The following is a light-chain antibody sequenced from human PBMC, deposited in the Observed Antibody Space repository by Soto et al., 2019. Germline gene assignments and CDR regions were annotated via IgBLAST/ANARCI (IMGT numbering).Light chain of an antibody. CDR1: QSVGSS. J-gene: IGKJ4*01. CDR2: DAS. Sequence: EIVLTQSPDTLSLSPGGRATLSCRASQSVGSSLAWYQQKPGQAPRLLIYDASNRPAGIPARFSGSGSGTHFTLTISSLEPEDFAVYFCQQRSRSLTFGGGTRVEIK. CDR3: QQRSRSLT. V-gene: IGKV3-11*01.